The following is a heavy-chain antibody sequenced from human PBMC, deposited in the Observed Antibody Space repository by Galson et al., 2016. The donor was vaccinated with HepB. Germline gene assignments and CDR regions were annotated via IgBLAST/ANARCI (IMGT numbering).Heavy chain of an antibody. V-gene: IGHV3-7*03. CDR3: ARYGDEAGWNFHQ. D-gene: IGHD6-19*01. CDR2: IKEDGSKS. CDR1: GFTFSRFW. J-gene: IGHJ1*01. Sequence: LRLSCAASGFTFSRFWMNWVRQAPGKGLEWVASIKEDGSKSFYADSVEGRFTISRDNVENSLSLQMNSLRAEDTAVYYCARYGDEAGWNFHQWGQGTLVTVSS.